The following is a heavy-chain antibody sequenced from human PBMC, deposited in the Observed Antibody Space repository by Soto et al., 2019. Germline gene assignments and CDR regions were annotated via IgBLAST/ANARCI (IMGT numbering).Heavy chain of an antibody. Sequence: QVQLVESGGGVVQPGRSLRLSCAASGFTFSSYGMHWVRQAPGKGLEWVAVISYDGSNKYYADSVKGRFTISRDNSKNTLYLQMNSLRAEDTAVYYCAKEWELLVDYWGQGTLVTVSS. CDR3: AKEWELLVDY. V-gene: IGHV3-30*18. CDR1: GFTFSSYG. CDR2: ISYDGSNK. D-gene: IGHD1-26*01. J-gene: IGHJ4*02.